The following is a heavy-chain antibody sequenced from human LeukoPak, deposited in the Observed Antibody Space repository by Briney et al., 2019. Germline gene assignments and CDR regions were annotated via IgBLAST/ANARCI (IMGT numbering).Heavy chain of an antibody. CDR1: GFSFSSYG. J-gene: IGHJ5*02. Sequence: GGSLRLSCAASGFSFSSYGMNWVRQAPGKGLEWISGISGGGGTTYYADSVMGRFTISRDNSRNTLYLQMHSLRVEDTAVYFCAKAYDNNGHILRYSDLWGQGTLVTVSS. CDR3: AKAYDNNGHILRYSDL. V-gene: IGHV3-23*01. CDR2: ISGGGGTT. D-gene: IGHD3-22*01.